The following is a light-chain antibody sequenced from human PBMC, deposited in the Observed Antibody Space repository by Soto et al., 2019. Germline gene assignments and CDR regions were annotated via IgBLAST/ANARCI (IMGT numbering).Light chain of an antibody. CDR3: QQDLRPPLT. CDR2: DAS. Sequence: DIQMTQSPSTLSASVGDRVTITCRASQTVNTWLAWYQQKPGKAPKVLIFDASSLKTGVPSRFSGSGSGTDFTLTISSLQPEDFATYYCQQDLRPPLTFGGGTKVDIK. V-gene: IGKV1-5*01. CDR1: QTVNTW. J-gene: IGKJ4*01.